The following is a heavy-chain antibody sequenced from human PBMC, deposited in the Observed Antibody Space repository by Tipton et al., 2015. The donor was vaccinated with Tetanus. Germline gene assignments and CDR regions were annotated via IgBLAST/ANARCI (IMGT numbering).Heavy chain of an antibody. CDR2: IDPNSGAT. J-gene: IGHJ6*02. CDR1: GYTFTGYY. V-gene: IGHV1-2*02. Sequence: QMQLVQSGAEMKKPGASVKVSCKASGYTFTGYYIYWVRQAPGQGLEWMGWIDPNSGATVYAQKFQGRVTMTRDTSISTAYMELRSLRSDDTAVYYCARGRGDYIYYGMDVWGPGTTVTVS. D-gene: IGHD3-22*01. CDR3: ARGRGDYIYYGMDV.